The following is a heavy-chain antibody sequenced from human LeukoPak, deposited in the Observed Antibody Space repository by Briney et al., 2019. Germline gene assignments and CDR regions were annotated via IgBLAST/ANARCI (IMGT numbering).Heavy chain of an antibody. CDR2: ISVGRGDS. CDR1: GYTFTSNT. CDR3: ARERGIRDAFDF. Sequence: VASVKVSCKSSGYTFTSNTIHWVRQAPGQSLEWMGWISVGRGDSKCSQEFQGRVTLTRDTSATTAYLEVSSLRPEDMAVYYCARERGIRDAFDFWGQGTMVTVSS. V-gene: IGHV1-3*03. J-gene: IGHJ3*01. D-gene: IGHD1-14*01.